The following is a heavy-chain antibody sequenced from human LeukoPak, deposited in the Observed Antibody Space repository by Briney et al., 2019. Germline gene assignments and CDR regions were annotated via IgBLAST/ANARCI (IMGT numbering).Heavy chain of an antibody. CDR1: GFTFSDYY. J-gene: IGHJ4*02. CDR3: ARATAADTAMIYFDY. D-gene: IGHD5-18*01. CDR2: ISSSGNII. V-gene: IGHV3-11*01. Sequence: GGSLRLSCAASGFTFSDYYMSWIRQAPGKGLEWVSYISSSGNIIYSADSVKGRFTISRDNAKNSLYLQINSLRAEDTAAHYCARATAADTAMIYFDYWGQGTLVTVSS.